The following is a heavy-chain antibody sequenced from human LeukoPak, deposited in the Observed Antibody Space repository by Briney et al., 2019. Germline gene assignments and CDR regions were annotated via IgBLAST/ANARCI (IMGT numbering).Heavy chain of an antibody. CDR3: ARDRPSDNYDFWSGSEYFDY. V-gene: IGHV3-48*01. D-gene: IGHD3-3*01. CDR2: ISSSSSTI. J-gene: IGHJ4*02. CDR1: GFTFSSYS. Sequence: SGGSLRLSCAASGFTFSSYSMNWVRQAPGRGLEWVSYISSSSSTIYYADSVKGRFTISRDNAKNSLYLQMNSLRAEDTAVYYCARDRPSDNYDFWSGSEYFDYWGQGTLVTVSS.